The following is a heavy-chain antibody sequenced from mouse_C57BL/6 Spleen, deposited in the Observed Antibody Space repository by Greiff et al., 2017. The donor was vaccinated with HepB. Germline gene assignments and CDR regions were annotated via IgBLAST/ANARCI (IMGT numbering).Heavy chain of an antibody. Sequence: QVQLQQPGAELVMPGASVKLSCKASGYTFTSYWMHWVKQRPGKGLEWIGEIDPSDSYTNYNQKFKGKSTLTVDKSSSTAYMQLSSLTSEDSAVYYCATYYSNQYYFDYWGQGTTLTVSS. V-gene: IGHV1-69*01. CDR1: GYTFTSYW. D-gene: IGHD2-5*01. J-gene: IGHJ2*01. CDR2: IDPSDSYT. CDR3: ATYYSNQYYFDY.